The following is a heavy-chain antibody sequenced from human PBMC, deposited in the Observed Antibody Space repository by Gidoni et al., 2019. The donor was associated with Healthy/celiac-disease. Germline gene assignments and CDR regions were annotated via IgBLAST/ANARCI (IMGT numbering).Heavy chain of an antibody. J-gene: IGHJ5*02. CDR1: GGSISSYY. Sequence: QVQLQESGPGLVKPSDTLSLTCTVSGGSISSYYWRWIRQPPGKGLEWIGYSYYSGSTNYNPSLKSRVTISVDTSKNQFSLKLSSVTAADTAVYYCARSDANWFDHWGQGTLVTGSS. V-gene: IGHV4-59*01. CDR3: ARSDANWFDH. CDR2: SYYSGST.